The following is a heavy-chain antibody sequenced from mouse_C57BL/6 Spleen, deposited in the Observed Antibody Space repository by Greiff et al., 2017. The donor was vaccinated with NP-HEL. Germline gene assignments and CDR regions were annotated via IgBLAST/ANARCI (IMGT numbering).Heavy chain of an antibody. Sequence: VQLQQSGAELARPGASVKMSCKASGYTFTSYTMHWVKQRPGQGLEWIGYINPSSGYTKYNQKFKDKATLTADKSSSTAYMQLSSLTSEDSAVYYCARENYGSSALDFDGWGTGTTVTVSS. J-gene: IGHJ1*03. CDR2: INPSSGYT. CDR1: GYTFTSYT. CDR3: ARENYGSSALDFDG. D-gene: IGHD1-1*01. V-gene: IGHV1-4*01.